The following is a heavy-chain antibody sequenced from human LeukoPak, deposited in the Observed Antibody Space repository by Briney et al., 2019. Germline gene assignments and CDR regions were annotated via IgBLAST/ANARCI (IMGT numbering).Heavy chain of an antibody. CDR3: ARLVYYYDSSGYYANWYFDL. CDR2: IYYSGST. V-gene: IGHV4-59*08. D-gene: IGHD3-22*01. Sequence: SETLSLTCTVSGGSISSYYWSWIRQPPGKGLEWIGYIYYSGSTNYNPSLKSRVTISVDTSKNQFSLKLSSVTAADTAVYYCARLVYYYDSSGYYANWYFDLWGRGTLVTVSS. J-gene: IGHJ2*01. CDR1: GGSISSYY.